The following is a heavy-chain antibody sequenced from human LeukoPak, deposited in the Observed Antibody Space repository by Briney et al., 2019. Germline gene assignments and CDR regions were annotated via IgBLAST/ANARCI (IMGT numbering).Heavy chain of an antibody. CDR3: TRDRPIDY. J-gene: IGHJ4*02. CDR2: NRSKADGGTT. V-gene: IGHV3-49*03. Sequence: PGGSLRLSCTTSGFTFGDYAMAWFRQAPGKGLEWVGFNRSKADGGTTQYAAAVKGRFNISRDDYKSIAYLQMNSLKIEDTAVYYCTRDRPIDYWGLGTLVTVSS. CDR1: GFTFGDYA.